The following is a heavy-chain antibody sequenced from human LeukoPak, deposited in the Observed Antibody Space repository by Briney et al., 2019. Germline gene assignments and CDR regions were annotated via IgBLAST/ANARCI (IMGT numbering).Heavy chain of an antibody. CDR2: MSYDGSNK. D-gene: IGHD4-11*01. Sequence: PGRSLRLSCAASGFTFSSYAMHWVRQAPGKGLEWVAVMSYDGSNKYYAGSVKGRFTISRDNSKNTLYLQMNSLRAEDTAVYYCARGALTTENYFDYWGQGTLVTVSS. CDR1: GFTFSSYA. CDR3: ARGALTTENYFDY. J-gene: IGHJ4*02. V-gene: IGHV3-30*04.